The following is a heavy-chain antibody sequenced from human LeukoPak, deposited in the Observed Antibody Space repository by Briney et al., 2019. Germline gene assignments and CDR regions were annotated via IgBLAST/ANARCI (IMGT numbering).Heavy chain of an antibody. D-gene: IGHD3-10*01. CDR3: ARVDFTFRSGSYYTPFDY. V-gene: IGHV4-59*04. CDR1: GFTVSSNY. J-gene: IGHJ4*02. Sequence: PGGSLRLSCAASGFTVSSNYMSWVRQAPGKGLEWIGNIYYSGSTYYNPSLESRVTMSLDTSKNQFSLKLSSVTAADTAVYYCARVDFTFRSGSYYTPFDYWGQGTLVTVSS. CDR2: IYYSGST.